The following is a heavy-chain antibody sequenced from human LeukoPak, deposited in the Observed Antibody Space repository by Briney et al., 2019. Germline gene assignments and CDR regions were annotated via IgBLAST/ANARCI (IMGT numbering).Heavy chain of an antibody. J-gene: IGHJ4*02. Sequence: PGGSLRLSCAASGFTISDYSMSWIRQAPGKGLEWVSHISSGGTTIYYADSVKGRFTISRDNAKNSLYLQMNSLRAEDTAVYYCARGTYTAMVNSHFDYWGQGTLVTVSS. D-gene: IGHD5-18*01. CDR3: ARGTYTAMVNSHFDY. CDR2: ISSGGTTI. V-gene: IGHV3-11*04. CDR1: GFTISDYS.